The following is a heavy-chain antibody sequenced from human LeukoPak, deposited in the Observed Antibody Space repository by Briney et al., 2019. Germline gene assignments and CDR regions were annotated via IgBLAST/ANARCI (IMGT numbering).Heavy chain of an antibody. J-gene: IGHJ6*02. Sequence: ASVNASCKPSGYTFTTYYMHWVRQAPGHGLEWMGIINPNGGSTNYAEKFQGRVTMTRDTSTSTAYMELRSLRSEDTGVYYCTRGGNYYDSSMDVWGQGTTVTVSS. CDR2: INPNGGST. D-gene: IGHD3-22*01. V-gene: IGHV1-46*01. CDR1: GYTFTTYY. CDR3: TRGGNYYDSSMDV.